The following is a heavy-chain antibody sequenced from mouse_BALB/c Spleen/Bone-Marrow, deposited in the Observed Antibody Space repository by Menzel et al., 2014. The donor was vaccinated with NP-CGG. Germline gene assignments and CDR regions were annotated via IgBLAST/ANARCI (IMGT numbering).Heavy chain of an antibody. CDR1: GYSFTGYY. CDR2: ISCYNGAS. Sequence: VAKTGASVKISCKASGYSFTGYYMHWIKQSHGKSLEWIGYISCYNGASGYNQKFKGKATFTVDTSSTIAYMQFNSLTPEDSAVYYCARRRDGTNYFDYWGQGTTLTVSS. J-gene: IGHJ2*01. D-gene: IGHD2-1*01. V-gene: IGHV1S34*01. CDR3: ARRRDGTNYFDY.